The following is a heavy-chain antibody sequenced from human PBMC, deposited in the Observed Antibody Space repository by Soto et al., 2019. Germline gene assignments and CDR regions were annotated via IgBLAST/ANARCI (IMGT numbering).Heavy chain of an antibody. CDR3: ARDRPDTAMVPPYYYYGMDV. V-gene: IGHV3-48*04. D-gene: IGHD5-18*01. Sequence: PGGSLRLSCAASGFTFSSYAMNWVRQAPGKGLEWVSYISSSGSTIYYADSVKGRFTISRDNAKNSLYLQMNSLRAEDTAVYYCARDRPDTAMVPPYYYYGMDVWGQGTTVTVSS. CDR2: ISSSGSTI. J-gene: IGHJ6*02. CDR1: GFTFSSYA.